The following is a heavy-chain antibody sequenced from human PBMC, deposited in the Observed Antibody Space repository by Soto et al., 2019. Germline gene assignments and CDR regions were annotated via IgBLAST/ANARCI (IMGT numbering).Heavy chain of an antibody. CDR1: GFAFTSYS. J-gene: IGHJ4*02. CDR3: ARYVDWAFDY. V-gene: IGHV3-48*04. D-gene: IGHD3-9*01. Sequence: PGGSLRLSCAASGFAFTSYSMTLVRQAPWKGLEWLAHIATCSSSSDYADSVRGRFIVSRDDASNSLYLQMSSLRAEDTAVYYCARYVDWAFDYWGQGTLVTVSS. CDR2: IATCSSSS.